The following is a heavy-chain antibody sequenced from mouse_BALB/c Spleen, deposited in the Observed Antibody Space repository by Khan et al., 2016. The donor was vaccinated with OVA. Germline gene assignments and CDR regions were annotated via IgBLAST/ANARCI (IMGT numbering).Heavy chain of an antibody. CDR1: GYTFSSYW. J-gene: IGHJ2*01. CDR3: ARDRIDY. Sequence: VHLVESGAEQAKPGASVKMSCKTSGYTFSSYWMHWVKQRPGQGLEWIGYINPTSGYTEYNEKFKDKATLSADKSSSTAYMQLTSLTSEDSAVYYCARDRIDYWGQGTTLTVSS. V-gene: IGHV1-7*01. CDR2: INPTSGYT.